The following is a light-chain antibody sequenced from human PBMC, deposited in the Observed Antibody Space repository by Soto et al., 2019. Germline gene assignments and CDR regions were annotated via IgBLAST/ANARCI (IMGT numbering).Light chain of an antibody. Sequence: QSVLTQPPSVSGAPGQKVTISCTGSSSNIGAGYDVHWYQQLQGTAPKLLINGNSNRPSGVPDRFSGSKSGTSATLAITGLQTGDAADYYCGTWDNSLSLPYVFGTGTKVTVL. V-gene: IGLV1-40*01. CDR3: GTWDNSLSLPYV. J-gene: IGLJ1*01. CDR1: SSNIGAGYD. CDR2: GNS.